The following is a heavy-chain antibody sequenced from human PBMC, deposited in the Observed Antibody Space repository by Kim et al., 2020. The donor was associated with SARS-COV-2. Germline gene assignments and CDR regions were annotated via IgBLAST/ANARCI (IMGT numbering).Heavy chain of an antibody. CDR1: GFTFSNGG. J-gene: IGHJ6*02. CDR2: ISYDGSNK. Sequence: GGSLRLSCAASGFTFSNGGMHWVRQAPGKGLEWVAVISYDGSNKNYADSVKGRFTISRDNSKKTLYLQMNSLRAEDTALYSCARDPWSRIRGVTYSYYGMDVGGQGATVTVSS. V-gene: IGHV3-30-3*01. D-gene: IGHD3-10*01. CDR3: ARDPWSRIRGVTYSYYGMDV.